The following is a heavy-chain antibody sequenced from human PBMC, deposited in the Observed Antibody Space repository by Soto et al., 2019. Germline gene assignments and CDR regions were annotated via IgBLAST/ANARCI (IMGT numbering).Heavy chain of an antibody. CDR2: IIPIFGTA. CDR3: ARGFGDDYGDYILDFREPARYYFDY. V-gene: IGHV1-69*01. D-gene: IGHD4-17*01. Sequence: QVQLVQSGAEVKKPGSSVKVSCKASGGTFSSYAISWVRQAPGQGLEWMGGIIPIFGTANYAQKFQGRVTITADESTSTAYMELSSLRSEDTAVYYCARGFGDDYGDYILDFREPARYYFDYWGQGTLVTVSS. J-gene: IGHJ4*02. CDR1: GGTFSSYA.